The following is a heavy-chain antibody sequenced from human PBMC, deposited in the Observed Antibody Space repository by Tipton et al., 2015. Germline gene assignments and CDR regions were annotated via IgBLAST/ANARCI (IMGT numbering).Heavy chain of an antibody. CDR3: ARDRPPHYYGSGIEAFDI. V-gene: IGHV3-33*01. CDR2: IWYDGDNK. D-gene: IGHD3-10*01. CDR1: GFTLSRYG. J-gene: IGHJ3*02. Sequence: RSLRLSCAASGFTLSRYGMHWVRQAPGKGLEWVAVIWYDGDNKYYADSVKGRFTISRDISEHTLYLQMSSLTVEDTAVYYCARDRPPHYYGSGIEAFDIWGQGTMVTVSS.